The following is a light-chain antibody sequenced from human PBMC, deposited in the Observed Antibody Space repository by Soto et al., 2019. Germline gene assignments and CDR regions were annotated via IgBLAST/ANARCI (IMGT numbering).Light chain of an antibody. J-gene: IGKJ2*01. CDR1: QSINRW. V-gene: IGKV1-5*01. CDR3: QQYSTDST. CDR2: DAS. Sequence: DIPMTQSPSTLSASVGDRVTITCRASQSINRWLAWYQQKPGKAPKLLIYDASNLQSGVPSRFSGSGSGTEFTLTIGSLQPDDFAIYHCQQYSTDSTFGQGTKLEIK.